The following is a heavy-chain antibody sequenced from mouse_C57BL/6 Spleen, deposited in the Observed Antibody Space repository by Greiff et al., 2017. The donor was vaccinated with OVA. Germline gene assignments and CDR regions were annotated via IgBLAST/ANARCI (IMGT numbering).Heavy chain of an antibody. V-gene: IGHV1-52*01. CDR3: ARSNTVVAWGYCDG. CDR1: GYTFTSYW. J-gene: IGHJ1*03. CDR2: IDPSDSDT. Sequence: QVQLQQPGAELVRPGSSVKLSCKASGYTFTSYWMHWVKQRPRQGLEWIGNIDPSDSDTHYNQKFKGKATLTVDQSSSTAYMQLSSLTSEDSAVSYGARSNTVVAWGYCDGWGTRTTVAV. D-gene: IGHD1-1*01.